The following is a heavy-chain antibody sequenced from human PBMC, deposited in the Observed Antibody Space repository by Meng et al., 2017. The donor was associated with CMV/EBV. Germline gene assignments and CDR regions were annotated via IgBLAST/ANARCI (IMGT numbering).Heavy chain of an antibody. V-gene: IGHV1-18*01. Sequence: ASVKVSCKASGYTFTSYGISWVRQAPGQGLEWMGWISAYNGNTNYAQKLQGRVTMTTDTSTSTAYMELRSLRSDDTAVYYCARNSGGRDIVVVPAAIDLDYWGQGTLVTVSS. D-gene: IGHD2-2*01. CDR1: GYTFTSYG. CDR3: ARNSGGRDIVVVPAAIDLDY. J-gene: IGHJ4*02. CDR2: ISAYNGNT.